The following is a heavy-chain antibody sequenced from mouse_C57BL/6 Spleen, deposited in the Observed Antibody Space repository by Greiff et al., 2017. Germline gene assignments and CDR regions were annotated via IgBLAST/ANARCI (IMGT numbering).Heavy chain of an antibody. J-gene: IGHJ3*01. CDR2: ISRGGSAL. CDR1: GFAFSGYG. D-gene: IGHD2-4*01. V-gene: IGHV5-17*01. CDR3: AIGDYYDYVGAY. Sequence: EVMLVESGGGLVKPGGSLKLSCAASGFAFSGYGMHWVRQAPEKGLEWVAYISRGGSALYYAGPVKGRFTLSRDNAKNTVYLHMTSLRSEDTAMYYCAIGDYYDYVGAYWGQGTLVTVSA.